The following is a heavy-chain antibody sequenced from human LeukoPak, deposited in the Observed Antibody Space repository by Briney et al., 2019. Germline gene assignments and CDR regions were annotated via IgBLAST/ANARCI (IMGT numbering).Heavy chain of an antibody. CDR2: IYTSGST. V-gene: IGHV4-4*07. CDR1: GGSISSYY. D-gene: IGHD3-22*01. J-gene: IGHJ3*02. Sequence: SETLSLTCSVSGGSISSYYWSWIRQPAGKGLEWIGRIYTSGSTNYNPSLKSRVTISVDTSKNQFSLKLSSVTAADTAVYYCARLSVDYDSSGYYQNDAFDIWGQGTMVTVSS. CDR3: ARLSVDYDSSGYYQNDAFDI.